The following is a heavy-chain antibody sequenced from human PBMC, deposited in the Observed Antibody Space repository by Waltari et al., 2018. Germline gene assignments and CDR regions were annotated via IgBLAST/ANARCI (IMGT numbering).Heavy chain of an antibody. CDR1: GGSIDSGSYY. V-gene: IGHV4-61*02. Sequence: QVQLQESGPGLVKPSQTLSLTCTFSGGSIDSGSYYWSWIRQPAGKGLEWIGRIYTSGSTNYNPSLKSRVTISVDTSKNQFSLNLSSVTAADTAVYYCARGPLLSKVDYWGQGTLVTVSS. CDR2: IYTSGST. D-gene: IGHD1-26*01. CDR3: ARGPLLSKVDY. J-gene: IGHJ4*02.